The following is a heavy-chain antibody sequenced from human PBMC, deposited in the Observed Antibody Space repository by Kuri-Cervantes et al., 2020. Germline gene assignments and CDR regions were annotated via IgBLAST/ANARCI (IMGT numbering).Heavy chain of an antibody. CDR3: ARGRRMAVAGTWFDY. V-gene: IGHV1-46*01. D-gene: IGHD6-19*01. J-gene: IGHJ4*02. CDR1: EYTFTSYY. Sequence: ASVKVSCKASEYTFTSYYMHWVRQAPGQGLEWMGIINPSGGSTSYAQKFQGRVTMTRDTSTSTVYMELSSLRSEDTAVYYCARGRRMAVAGTWFDYWGQGTLVTVSS. CDR2: INPSGGST.